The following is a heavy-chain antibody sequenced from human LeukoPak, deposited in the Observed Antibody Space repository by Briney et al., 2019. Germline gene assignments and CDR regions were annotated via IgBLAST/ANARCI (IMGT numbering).Heavy chain of an antibody. CDR3: ARDGIVLVPAAMGLDV. CDR1: GFTFSYYS. V-gene: IGHV3-30-3*01. J-gene: IGHJ6*02. Sequence: GGSLRLSCAASGFTFSYYSMHWVRQAPGKGLEWVAVISYDGSNKYHADSVKGRFTISRDNAKNTLFLQMNSLRAEDTAVYYCARDGIVLVPAAMGLDVWGQGITVTVS. D-gene: IGHD2-2*01. CDR2: ISYDGSNK.